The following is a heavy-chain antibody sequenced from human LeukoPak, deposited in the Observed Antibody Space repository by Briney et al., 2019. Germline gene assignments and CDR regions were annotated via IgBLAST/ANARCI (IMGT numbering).Heavy chain of an antibody. J-gene: IGHJ6*02. Sequence: GGSLRLSCAASGFTFSNALMSWVRQAPGKGLEWVGRIKSKNEGGTTDYAAPVKGRFTISRDDSKNTLYLQMNGLETEDTAVYYCTTGGDREVTPAIYYYYAMDVWGQGTTVAVSS. CDR1: GFTFSNAL. D-gene: IGHD3-10*01. CDR2: IKSKNEGGTT. CDR3: TTGGDREVTPAIYYYYAMDV. V-gene: IGHV3-15*01.